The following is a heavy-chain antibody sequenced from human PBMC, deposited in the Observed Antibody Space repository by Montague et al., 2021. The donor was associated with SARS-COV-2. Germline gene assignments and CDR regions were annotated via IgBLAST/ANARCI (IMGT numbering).Heavy chain of an antibody. V-gene: IGHV4-61*05. Sequence: SETLSLTCTVSGGSISSSSYYWGWIRQPPGKGLEWIGYIYYRGNTNYNPSLASRVTMSVDKSRNQFSLKLTSVTAADTAVYYCVRTVTQGSGDSWGQGTLVTVSS. CDR3: VRTVTQGSGDS. D-gene: IGHD6-25*01. CDR1: GGSISSSSYY. CDR2: IYYRGNT. J-gene: IGHJ4*02.